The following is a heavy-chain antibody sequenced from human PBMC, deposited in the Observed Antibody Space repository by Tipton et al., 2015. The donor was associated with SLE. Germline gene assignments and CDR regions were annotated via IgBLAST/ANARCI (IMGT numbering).Heavy chain of an antibody. D-gene: IGHD6-13*01. J-gene: IGHJ4*02. CDR2: IYYSGST. CDR3: ARVGDEAAAALGY. Sequence: TLSLTCTVSGGSISSSSYYWGWIRQPPGKGLEWIGSIYYSGSTYYSPSLKSRVTISVDTSKNQFSLKLSSVTAADTAVYYCARVGDEAAAALGYWGQGTLVTVSS. V-gene: IGHV4-39*07. CDR1: GGSISSSSYY.